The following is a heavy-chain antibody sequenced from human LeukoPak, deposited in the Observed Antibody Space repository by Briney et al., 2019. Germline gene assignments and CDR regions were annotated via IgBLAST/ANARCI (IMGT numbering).Heavy chain of an antibody. J-gene: IGHJ6*02. CDR2: ISSSGSPI. CDR1: GFRFSDYS. CDR3: ARVPRFSAIFG. V-gene: IGHV3-48*01. Sequence: GGSLRLSCAASGFRFSDYSMNWVRQAPGKGLEWISYISSSGSPIYYADSVKGRFTIARDNAKNSLFLQMNSLRAEDTAVYYCARVPRFSAIFGWGQGTTVTVSS. D-gene: IGHD3-3*01.